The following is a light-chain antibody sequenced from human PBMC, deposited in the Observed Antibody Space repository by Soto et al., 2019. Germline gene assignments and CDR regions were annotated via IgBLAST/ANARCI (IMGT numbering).Light chain of an antibody. V-gene: IGKV3-20*01. CDR2: GAS. J-gene: IGKJ5*01. CDR3: QQYTGPPTT. CDR1: QTVNSNY. Sequence: EIIFTQSPDTLSLSPGERATLSFRASQTVNSNYLAWCQQRPGQAPRLLIYGASTRAAGIPDRFSGSGSGTDFTLTITRLEPEDSAVYFCQQYTGPPTTFGQGTRLEIK.